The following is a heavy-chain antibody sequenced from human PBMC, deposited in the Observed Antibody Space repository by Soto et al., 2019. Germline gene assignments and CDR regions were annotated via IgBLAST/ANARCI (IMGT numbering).Heavy chain of an antibody. Sequence: SETLSLTCAVPGGSISSCGYSWSWIRQPPGKGLEWIGYIYHSGSTYYNPSLKSRVTISVDRSKNQFSLKLSSVTAADTAVYYCARLAHSSGPVGAFDIWGQGTMVTV. J-gene: IGHJ3*02. CDR3: ARLAHSSGPVGAFDI. V-gene: IGHV4-30-2*01. CDR1: GGSISSCGYS. CDR2: IYHSGST. D-gene: IGHD3-22*01.